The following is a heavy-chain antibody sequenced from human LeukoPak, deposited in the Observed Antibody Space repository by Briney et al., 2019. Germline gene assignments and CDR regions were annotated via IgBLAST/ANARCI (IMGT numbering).Heavy chain of an antibody. CDR2: VYVTGT. Sequence: SETLSLTCTVSGGSIGTYYWSWIRQSPGKGLEWIGYVYVTGTRYNPYLQSRVTISVDRSRNQFFLKMSSVTAADTAVYYCARHIGGGIEDMDVWGKGTKVTVSS. D-gene: IGHD3-16*02. J-gene: IGHJ6*03. V-gene: IGHV4-59*08. CDR1: GGSIGTYY. CDR3: ARHIGGGIEDMDV.